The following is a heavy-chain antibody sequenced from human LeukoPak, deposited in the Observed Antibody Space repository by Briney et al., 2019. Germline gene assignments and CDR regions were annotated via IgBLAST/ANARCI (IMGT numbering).Heavy chain of an antibody. CDR2: IYTSGST. Sequence: SETLSLTCTVSGGSISSYYWSWIRQPAGKGLEWIGRIYTSGSTNYNPSLKSRVTISVDTSKNQFSLKLSSVTAADTAVYYCARVYCSSTSCYPHPIDYWGQGTLVTVSS. D-gene: IGHD2-2*01. V-gene: IGHV4-4*07. J-gene: IGHJ4*02. CDR3: ARVYCSSTSCYPHPIDY. CDR1: GGSISSYY.